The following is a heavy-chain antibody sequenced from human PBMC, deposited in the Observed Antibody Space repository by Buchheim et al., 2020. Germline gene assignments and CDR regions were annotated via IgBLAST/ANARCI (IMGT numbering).Heavy chain of an antibody. CDR2: IYYSGST. J-gene: IGHJ4*02. V-gene: IGHV4-31*03. D-gene: IGHD3-10*01. Sequence: QVQLQESGPGLVKPSQTLSLTCTVSGGSISSGGYYWSWIRQHPGKGLEWIGYIYYSGSTYYNPSLKSRVTLSVDTSKNQFSLKLSSVTAANTAVYYCARALNGYPHMVRNQREQLRFDYWGQGTL. CDR1: GGSISSGGYY. CDR3: ARALNGYPHMVRNQREQLRFDY.